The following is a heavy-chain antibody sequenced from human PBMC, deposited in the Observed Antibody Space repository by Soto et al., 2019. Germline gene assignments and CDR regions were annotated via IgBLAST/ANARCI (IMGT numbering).Heavy chain of an antibody. CDR3: ATVDRSVALVGWFDP. V-gene: IGHV1-69*01. D-gene: IGHD2-8*02. CDR2: IIPVSGTA. J-gene: IGHJ5*02. Sequence: QVHLEQSGAEVKKPGSSVKVSCKFSGGTFSSYVIIWVRQAPGQGLECMGGIIPVSGTANYAQKFHGRVTISADAANNTAYMELSSVRFDDTAVYYCATVDRSVALVGWFDPWGQGTLVTVSS. CDR1: GGTFSSYV.